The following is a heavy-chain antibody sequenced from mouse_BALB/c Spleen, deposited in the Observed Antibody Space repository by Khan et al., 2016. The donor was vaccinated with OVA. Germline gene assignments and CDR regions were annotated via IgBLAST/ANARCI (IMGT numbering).Heavy chain of an antibody. CDR2: ISPGNGGI. J-gene: IGHJ2*01. CDR1: GYTFTDLA. Sequence: QVQLKQSDAELVKPGASVKISCKASGYTFTDLAIHGVKQKPEQGREGMGYISPGNGGIKYNERFKGKATLTADKSSSTAYIQFNSLTSEDSAVYFCKRDDYYGSSYGYWGQGTTLTVSS. V-gene: IGHV1S53*02. D-gene: IGHD1-1*01. CDR3: KRDDYYGSSYGY.